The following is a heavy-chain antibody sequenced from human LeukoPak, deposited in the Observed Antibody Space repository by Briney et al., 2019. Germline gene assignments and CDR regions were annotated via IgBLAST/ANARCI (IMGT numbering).Heavy chain of an antibody. CDR1: GGSMSSGSYY. Sequence: SETLSLTCTVSGGSMSSGSYYWSWIRQPAGRGLEWIGRIYASGSTNYNPPLKSRVTISLDMSKNQFSLKLSSVTAADTAVYYCARGPHCSGGACYSVSDYWGQGALVTVSS. V-gene: IGHV4-61*02. CDR3: ARGPHCSGGACYSVSDY. CDR2: IYASGST. D-gene: IGHD2-15*01. J-gene: IGHJ4*02.